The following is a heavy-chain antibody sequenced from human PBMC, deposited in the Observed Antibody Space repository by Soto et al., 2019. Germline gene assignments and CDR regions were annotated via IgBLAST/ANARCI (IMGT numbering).Heavy chain of an antibody. Sequence: GGSLRLSCAASGFNFNSYTINWVRQAPGKRLEWLSSISSSGYIFSTDSVRCRFTISRDNAKNSVYLQINSLRAEDTAVYFCARDCSGGSCYPGMDVWGQGTTVTVSS. CDR3: ARDCSGGSCYPGMDV. V-gene: IGHV3-21*01. CDR2: ISSSGYI. J-gene: IGHJ6*02. CDR1: GFNFNSYT. D-gene: IGHD2-15*01.